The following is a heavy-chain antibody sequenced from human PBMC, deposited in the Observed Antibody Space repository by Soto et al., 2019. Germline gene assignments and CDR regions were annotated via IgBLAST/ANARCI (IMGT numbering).Heavy chain of an antibody. J-gene: IGHJ3*02. V-gene: IGHV4-59*08. Sequence: SETLSLTCTVSGGSISSYYWSWIRQPPGKGLEWIGYIYYSGSTNYNPSLKSRVTISVDTSKNQFSLKLSSVPAADTALYYCAKVTYDFWSGYAFDIWGQGTMVTVSS. CDR3: AKVTYDFWSGYAFDI. CDR1: GGSISSYY. D-gene: IGHD3-3*01. CDR2: IYYSGST.